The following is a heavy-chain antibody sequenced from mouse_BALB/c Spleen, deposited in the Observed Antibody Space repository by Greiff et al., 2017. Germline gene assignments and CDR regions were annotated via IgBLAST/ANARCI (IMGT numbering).Heavy chain of an antibody. CDR2: ISSGSSTI. V-gene: IGHV5-17*02. CDR3: ARVFFYYAMDY. J-gene: IGHJ4*01. CDR1: GFTFSSFG. Sequence: EVKLVESGGGLVQPGGSRKLSCAASGFTFSSFGMHWVRQAPEKGLEWVAYISSGSSTIYYADTVKGRFTISRDNPKNTLFLQMTSLRSEDTAMYYCARVFFYYAMDYWGQGTSVTVSS.